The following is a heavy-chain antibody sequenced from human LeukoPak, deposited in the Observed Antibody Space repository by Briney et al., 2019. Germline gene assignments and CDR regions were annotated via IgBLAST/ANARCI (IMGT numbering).Heavy chain of an antibody. CDR3: ARDAPDVAVPNWFDP. J-gene: IGHJ5*02. Sequence: SETLSLTCTVSGGSISSYYWSWIRQPAGKGLEWIGRIYTSGSTNYNPSLKSRVTLSVDTSKNQFSLKLSSVPAADTAVYYCARDAPDVAVPNWFDPWGQGTLVTVSS. V-gene: IGHV4-4*07. D-gene: IGHD2-2*01. CDR1: GGSISSYY. CDR2: IYTSGST.